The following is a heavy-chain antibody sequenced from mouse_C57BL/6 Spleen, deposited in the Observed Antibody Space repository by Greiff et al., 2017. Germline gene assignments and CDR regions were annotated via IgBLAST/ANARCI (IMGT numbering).Heavy chain of an antibody. CDR2: ISSGGSYT. J-gene: IGHJ2*01. V-gene: IGHV5-6*01. D-gene: IGHD1-1*01. Sequence: EVQRVESGGDLVKPGGSLKLSCAASGFTFSSSGMSWVRQTPDKMLEWVATISSGGSYTYYPDSVKGRFTISRDNAKNTLYLQMSSLKSEDTAMYYCARQNYYGSSPFDYRGQGTTLTVSS. CDR1: GFTFSSSG. CDR3: ARQNYYGSSPFDY.